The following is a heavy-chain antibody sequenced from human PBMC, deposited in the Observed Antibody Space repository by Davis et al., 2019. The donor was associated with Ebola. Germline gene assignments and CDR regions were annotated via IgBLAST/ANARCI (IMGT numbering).Heavy chain of an antibody. CDR2: INHSGST. V-gene: IGHV4-34*01. Sequence: SETLSLTCTVSGGSISGYSWSWIRQPPGKGLEWIGEINHSGSTSCNPSLKSRVTTSVDTSKNQFSVKLSSVTAADTAVYYCAGARDIVVVNNRITAAGPLDYWGQGTLVTVSS. CDR1: GGSISGYS. CDR3: AGARDIVVVNNRITAAGPLDY. J-gene: IGHJ4*02. D-gene: IGHD2-2*01.